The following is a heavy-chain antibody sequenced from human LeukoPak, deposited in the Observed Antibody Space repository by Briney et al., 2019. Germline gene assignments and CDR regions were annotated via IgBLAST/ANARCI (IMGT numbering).Heavy chain of an antibody. CDR1: GFTFGSYA. V-gene: IGHV3-23*01. CDR3: AKSKYSSSWFGEYYFDY. CDR2: ISGSGGST. D-gene: IGHD6-13*01. J-gene: IGHJ4*02. Sequence: GGSLRLSCAASGFTFGSYAMSWVRQAPGKGLEWVSAISGSGGSTYYADSVKGRFTISRDNSKNTLYLQMNSLRAEDTAVYYCAKSKYSSSWFGEYYFDYWGQGTLVTVSS.